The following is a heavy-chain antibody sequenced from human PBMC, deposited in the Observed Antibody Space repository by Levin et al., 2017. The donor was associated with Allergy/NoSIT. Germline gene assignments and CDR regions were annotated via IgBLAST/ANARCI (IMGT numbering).Heavy chain of an antibody. CDR1: GGSISSSSYY. CDR2: IYYSGST. Sequence: SETLSLTCTVSGGSISSSSYYWGWIRQPPGKGLEWIGSIYYSGSTYYNPSLKSRVTISVDTSKNQFSLKLSSVTAADTAVYYCARLRFGAPPDYWGQGTLVTVSS. D-gene: IGHD3-10*01. J-gene: IGHJ4*02. CDR3: ARLRFGAPPDY. V-gene: IGHV4-39*01.